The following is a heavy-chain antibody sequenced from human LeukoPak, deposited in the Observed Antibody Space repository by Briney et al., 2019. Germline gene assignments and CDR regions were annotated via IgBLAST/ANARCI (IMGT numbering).Heavy chain of an antibody. Sequence: GGSLRLSCAPSVFALSSYLMSWVRPAPGEGLGWVANIKRDGSDTYYMDSVKGRFTNSRDNDKNSLYLKLNSLRAEDTAVYYCARDANYYDSRGENYFNCWGQGTLVTVSS. D-gene: IGHD3-22*01. J-gene: IGHJ4*02. CDR3: ARDANYYDSRGENYFNC. CDR1: VFALSSYL. CDR2: IKRDGSDT. V-gene: IGHV3-7*01.